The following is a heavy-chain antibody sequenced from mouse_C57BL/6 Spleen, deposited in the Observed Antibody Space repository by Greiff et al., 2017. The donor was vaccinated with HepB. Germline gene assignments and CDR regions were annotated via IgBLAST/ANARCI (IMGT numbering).Heavy chain of an antibody. J-gene: IGHJ4*01. Sequence: EVKLVESGEGLVKPGGSLKLSCAASGFTFSSYAMSWVRQTPEKRLEWVAYISSGGDYIYYADTVKGRFTISRDNARNTLYLQMSSLKSEDTAMYYCTRAPIYYGNYDYAMDYWGQGTSVTVSS. V-gene: IGHV5-9-1*02. CDR3: TRAPIYYGNYDYAMDY. CDR1: GFTFSSYA. D-gene: IGHD2-1*01. CDR2: ISSGGDYI.